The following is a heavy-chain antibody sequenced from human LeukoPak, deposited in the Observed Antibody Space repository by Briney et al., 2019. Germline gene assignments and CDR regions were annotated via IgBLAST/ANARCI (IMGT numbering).Heavy chain of an antibody. CDR1: GFTFDDYA. J-gene: IGHJ3*02. CDR2: SSWNSGSI. D-gene: IGHD3-9*01. V-gene: IGHV3-9*01. CDR3: AKDDGIRYFDTEFNAFDI. Sequence: GGSLRLSCAASGFTFDDYAMHWVRQAPGKGLEWVSGSSWNSGSIGYADSVKGRFTISRDNAKNSLYLQMNSLRAEDTALYYCAKDDGIRYFDTEFNAFDIWGQGTMVTVSS.